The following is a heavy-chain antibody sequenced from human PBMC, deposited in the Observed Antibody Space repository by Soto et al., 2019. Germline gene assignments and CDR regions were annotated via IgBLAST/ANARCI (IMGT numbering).Heavy chain of an antibody. V-gene: IGHV3-30*18. CDR1: GFTFSSYG. CDR2: ISYDGSNK. D-gene: IGHD2-15*01. CDR3: AKGIYCSGGSCYPSSYGMGV. Sequence: TGGSLRLSCAASGFTFSSYGMHWVRQAPGKGLEWVAVISYDGSNKYYADSVKGRFTISRDNSKNTLYLQMNSLRAEDTAVYYCAKGIYCSGGSCYPSSYGMGVWGQGTRVTLSS. J-gene: IGHJ6*02.